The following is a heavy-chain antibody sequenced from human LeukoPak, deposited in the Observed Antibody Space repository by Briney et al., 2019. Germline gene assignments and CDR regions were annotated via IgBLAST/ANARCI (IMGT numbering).Heavy chain of an antibody. CDR3: ARDLLRFGELWENWFDP. J-gene: IGHJ5*02. CDR2: ITWSGGST. CDR1: GFTFDDYG. Sequence: GGSLRLSCAASGFTFDDYGMNWVRQAPGQGLEWVSGITWSGGSTGYTDSVKGRFTISRDNAKNSLYLQMNSLRAEDTALYYCARDLLRFGELWENWFDPWGQGTLVTVSS. V-gene: IGHV3-20*04. D-gene: IGHD3-10*01.